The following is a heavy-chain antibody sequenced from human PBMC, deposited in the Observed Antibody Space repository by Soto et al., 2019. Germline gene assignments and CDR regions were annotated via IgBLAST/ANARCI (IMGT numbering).Heavy chain of an antibody. CDR3: VRWHQAAADY. V-gene: IGHV3-72*01. D-gene: IGHD2-15*01. Sequence: GGSLRLSCAASGFIFSDHYMDWVRQAPGKGLDWVGRTKNKSQRYTTEYAASVEGRFTISRDDSKNSLYLQMNSLKIEDTAVYYCVRWHQAAADYWGQGTLVTVSS. J-gene: IGHJ4*02. CDR2: TKNKSQRYTT. CDR1: GFIFSDHY.